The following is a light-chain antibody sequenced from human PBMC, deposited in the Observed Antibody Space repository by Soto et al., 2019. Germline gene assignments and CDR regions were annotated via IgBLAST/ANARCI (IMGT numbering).Light chain of an antibody. CDR1: QSVTKNN. J-gene: IGKJ1*01. CDR3: QQYGRFPIT. V-gene: IGKV3-20*01. CDR2: DAS. Sequence: EIVLTPSRGTLSLSPVERGTLSCRASQSVTKNNLNWYQQKPGQAPRLLIYDASIRATGIPDRFSGSGSGTNFTLTISRLEPEDFAVYYCQQYGRFPITVGQGTKVDIK.